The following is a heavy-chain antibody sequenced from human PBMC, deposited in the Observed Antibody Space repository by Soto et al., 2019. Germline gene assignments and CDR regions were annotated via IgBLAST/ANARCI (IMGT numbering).Heavy chain of an antibody. Sequence: VQLVESGGGLVQPGGSLRLSCAASGFIFSSHWMTWVRQAPGKGLEWVANIKQDGSEKFYVDSVKGRFTISRDNAKNSLYLQMNSLRVEDTAIYYCARVNVQFEYWGQGTLVTVSS. CDR2: IKQDGSEK. J-gene: IGHJ4*02. V-gene: IGHV3-7*01. CDR3: ARVNVQFEY. CDR1: GFIFSSHW.